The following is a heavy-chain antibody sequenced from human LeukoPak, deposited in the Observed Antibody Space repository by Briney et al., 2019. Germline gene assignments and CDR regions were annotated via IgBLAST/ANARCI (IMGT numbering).Heavy chain of an antibody. V-gene: IGHV3-33*01. J-gene: IGHJ4*02. CDR3: AAGPYGGNTPFDY. Sequence: GRSLRLSCAASGFTLSIYGMHWVRQVPGKGLEWVAVIWYDGSNKYYADSVKGRFSISRDNSKNTLYLQMNNLRAEDTALYYCAAGPYGGNTPFDYWGQGTLVTISS. D-gene: IGHD4-23*01. CDR2: IWYDGSNK. CDR1: GFTLSIYG.